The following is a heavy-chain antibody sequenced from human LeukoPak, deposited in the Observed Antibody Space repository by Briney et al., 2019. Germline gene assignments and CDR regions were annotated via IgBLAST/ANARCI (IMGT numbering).Heavy chain of an antibody. CDR2: ISASGGST. V-gene: IGHV3-23*01. J-gene: IGHJ4*02. D-gene: IGHD3-22*01. CDR3: AKETRSGYSCADY. Sequence: PGGSLRLSCAASGFTFSSYAMSWVRQAPGKGLDWVSGISASGGSTYYADSVKGRFTISRDNSKNTLYLQMNSLRAEDTAIYYCAKETRSGYSCADYLGQGTLVTVSS. CDR1: GFTFSSYA.